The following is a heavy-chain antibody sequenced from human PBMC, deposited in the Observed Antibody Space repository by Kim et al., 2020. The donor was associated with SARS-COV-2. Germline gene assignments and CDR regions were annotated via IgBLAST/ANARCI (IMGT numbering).Heavy chain of an antibody. Sequence: KGRFTISRDNSKNTLYLQMNSLRAEDTDVYYCARGLNIMITFGGVIGFDYWGQGTLVTVSS. CDR3: ARGLNIMITFGGVIGFDY. D-gene: IGHD3-16*02. V-gene: IGHV3-30*07. J-gene: IGHJ4*02.